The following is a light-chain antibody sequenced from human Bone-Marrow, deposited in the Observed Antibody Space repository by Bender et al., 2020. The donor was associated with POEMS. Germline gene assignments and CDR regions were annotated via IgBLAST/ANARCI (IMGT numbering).Light chain of an antibody. V-gene: IGLV3-21*02. Sequence: SFVLTQPPSVSVSPGQTARLTCGGQNSGRKTVHWYQQRPGQAPVLVVSDDSDRPPGIPERFSGSNSGNTATLSIRRVEAGDEADYSCQVWDGNAVIFGGGTTLTVL. CDR1: NSGRKT. CDR2: DDS. J-gene: IGLJ2*01. CDR3: QVWDGNAVI.